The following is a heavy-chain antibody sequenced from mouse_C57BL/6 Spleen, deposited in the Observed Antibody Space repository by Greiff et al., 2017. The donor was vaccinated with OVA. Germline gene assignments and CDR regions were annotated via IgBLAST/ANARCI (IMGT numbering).Heavy chain of an antibody. Sequence: QVQLQQPGAELVMPGASVKLSCKASGYTFTSYWMHWVKQRPGQGLEWIGEIDPSDSYTNYNQKFKGKSTLTVDKSSSTAYMQLSSPTSEDSAVYYCARGLRRDGDDYWGQGTTLTVSS. V-gene: IGHV1-69*01. CDR1: GYTFTSYW. CDR3: ARGLRRDGDDY. CDR2: IDPSDSYT. J-gene: IGHJ2*01. D-gene: IGHD1-1*01.